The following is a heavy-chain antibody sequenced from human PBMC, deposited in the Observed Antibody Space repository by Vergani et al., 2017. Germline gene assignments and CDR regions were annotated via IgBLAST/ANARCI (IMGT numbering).Heavy chain of an antibody. Sequence: EVQLVESGGGLIQPGGSLRLSCAASGFTVSSNYMSWVRQAPGKGLEWVSVIYSGGSTYYADSVKGRFTISRDNSKNTLYLQMNSLRAEDTAVYYCARWYYYDSSGYSNAFDIWGQGTMVTVSS. D-gene: IGHD3-22*01. CDR2: IYSGGST. CDR3: ARWYYYDSSGYSNAFDI. J-gene: IGHJ3*02. CDR1: GFTVSSNY. V-gene: IGHV3-53*01.